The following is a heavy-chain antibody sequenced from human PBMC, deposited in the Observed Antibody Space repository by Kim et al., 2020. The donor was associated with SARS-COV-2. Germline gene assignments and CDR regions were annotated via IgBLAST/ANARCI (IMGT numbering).Heavy chain of an antibody. V-gene: IGHV3-23*01. D-gene: IGHD2-15*01. J-gene: IGHJ6*02. CDR3: ASGPPRNARGGYYYGMDV. Sequence: GGSLRLSCAASGFTFSSYAMSWVRQAPGKGLEWVSAISGSGGSTYYADSVKGRFTISRDNSKNTLYLQMNSLRAEDTAVYYCASGPPRNARGGYYYGMDVWGQGTTVTVSS. CDR1: GFTFSSYA. CDR2: ISGSGGST.